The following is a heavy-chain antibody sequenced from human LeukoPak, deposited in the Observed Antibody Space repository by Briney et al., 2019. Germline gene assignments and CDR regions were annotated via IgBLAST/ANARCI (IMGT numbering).Heavy chain of an antibody. CDR2: IYYSGST. CDR1: GGSISSSSYY. CDR3: ARATLGLSMIVEA. Sequence: SETLPLTCTVSGGSISSSSYYWGWIRQPPGKGLEWIGSIYYSGSTYYNPSLKSRVTISVGTSKNQFSLKLSSVTAADTAVYYCARATLGLSMIVEAWGQGTLSPSPQ. V-gene: IGHV4-39*07. D-gene: IGHD3-22*01. J-gene: IGHJ5*02.